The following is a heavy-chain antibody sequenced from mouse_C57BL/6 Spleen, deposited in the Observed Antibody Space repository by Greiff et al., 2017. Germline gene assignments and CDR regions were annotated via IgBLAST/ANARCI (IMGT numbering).Heavy chain of an antibody. D-gene: IGHD1-1*01. CDR1: GYTFPSYW. CDR3: ARGKDYGSIDYFDY. CDR2: IDPSDSET. J-gene: IGHJ2*01. V-gene: IGHV1-52*01. Sequence: QVQLQQPGAELVRPGSSVKLSCKASGYTFPSYWMHWVKQRPIQGLEWIGNIDPSDSETHYNQKFKDKATLTVDKSSSTAYMQLSSLTSEDSAVYSCARGKDYGSIDYFDYWGQGTTLTVSS.